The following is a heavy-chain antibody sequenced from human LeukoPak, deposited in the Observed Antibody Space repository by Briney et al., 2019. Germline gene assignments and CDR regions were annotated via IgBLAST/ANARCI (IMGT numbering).Heavy chain of an antibody. D-gene: IGHD3-3*01. J-gene: IGHJ4*02. Sequence: GASVKVSCKASGYTFTSYGISWVRQAPGQGLEWMGWISAYSGNTNYAQKLQGRVTMTTDTSTSTAYMELRSLRSDDTAVYYCASHTGFWSGYSFDYWGQGTLVTVSS. CDR1: GYTFTSYG. CDR3: ASHTGFWSGYSFDY. V-gene: IGHV1-18*01. CDR2: ISAYSGNT.